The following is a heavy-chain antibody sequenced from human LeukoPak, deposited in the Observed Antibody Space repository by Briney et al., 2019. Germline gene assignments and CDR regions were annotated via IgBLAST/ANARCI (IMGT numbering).Heavy chain of an antibody. Sequence: GGSLRLSCAASGFTFSSYGMHWVRQAPGKGLEWVAVISYDGSNKYYADSVKGRFTISRDNSKNTLYLQMNSLRAEDTAVYYCAKVSMVRGVLPLYWGQGTLVTVSS. J-gene: IGHJ4*02. V-gene: IGHV3-30*18. D-gene: IGHD3-10*01. CDR3: AKVSMVRGVLPLY. CDR2: ISYDGSNK. CDR1: GFTFSSYG.